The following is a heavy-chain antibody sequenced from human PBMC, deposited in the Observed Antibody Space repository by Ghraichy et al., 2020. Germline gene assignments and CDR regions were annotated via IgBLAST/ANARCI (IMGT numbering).Heavy chain of an antibody. D-gene: IGHD6-19*01. V-gene: IGHV3-23*01. CDR2: ISGSGGST. J-gene: IGHJ4*02. CDR3: AKCDIGQWLVTGGDY. Sequence: GGSLRLSCAASGFTFSSYAMSWVRQAPGKGLEWVSAISGSGGSTYYADSVKGRFTISRDNSKNTLYLQMNSLRAEDTAVYYCAKCDIGQWLVTGGDYWGQGTLVTVSS. CDR1: GFTFSSYA.